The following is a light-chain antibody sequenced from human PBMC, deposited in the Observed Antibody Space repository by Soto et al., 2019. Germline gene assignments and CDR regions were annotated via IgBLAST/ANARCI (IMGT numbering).Light chain of an antibody. V-gene: IGKV3-15*01. Sequence: EVVMTQSPATLSVSPGETVTLSCRASQSVGSKLAWYQQKPGQAPRLLMYGASTRATGIPARFGGSGSGTEFTLTISSLQSEDFAVYYCKQYNHWPPYTFGQGTKLEIK. CDR3: KQYNHWPPYT. CDR1: QSVGSK. J-gene: IGKJ2*01. CDR2: GAS.